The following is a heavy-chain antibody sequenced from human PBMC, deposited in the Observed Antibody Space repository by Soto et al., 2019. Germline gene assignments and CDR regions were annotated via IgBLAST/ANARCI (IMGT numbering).Heavy chain of an antibody. J-gene: IGHJ6*02. CDR1: GGSISSGGYS. CDR2: IYHSGST. Sequence: QLQLQESGSGLVKPSQTLSLTCAVSGGSISSGGYSWSWIRQPPGKGLEWIGYIYHSGSTYYNPSHKSRVTISVDRSKNQFSLKLSSVTAADTAVYYCARDRRRGYGDYGHGGYYYYDGMDVWGQGTTVTVSS. CDR3: ARDRRRGYGDYGHGGYYYYDGMDV. V-gene: IGHV4-30-2*01. D-gene: IGHD4-17*01.